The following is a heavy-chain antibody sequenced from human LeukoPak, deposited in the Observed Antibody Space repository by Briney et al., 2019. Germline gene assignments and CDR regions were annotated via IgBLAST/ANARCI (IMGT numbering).Heavy chain of an antibody. Sequence: GGSLRLSCAASGYSFSSYWMHWVRQVPGKGLVWVSRIDNYGRTTDYADSVKCRFTISRDNVQNTLYLQMNSLNAEDTAVYYCARDVGGAGSFWGQGTLVTVSS. V-gene: IGHV3-74*01. J-gene: IGHJ4*02. CDR2: IDNYGRTT. CDR3: ARDVGGAGSF. D-gene: IGHD3-10*01. CDR1: GYSFSSYW.